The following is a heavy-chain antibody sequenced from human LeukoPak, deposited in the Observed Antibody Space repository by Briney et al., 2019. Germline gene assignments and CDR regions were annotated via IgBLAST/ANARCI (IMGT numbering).Heavy chain of an antibody. J-gene: IGHJ4*02. CDR1: GFTFSSYS. Sequence: GGSLRLSCAASGFTFSSYSMNWVRQAPGKGLEWVSSISSSSSYIYYADSVKGRFTISRDNSKNTLYLQMNSLRAEDTAVYYCARDRVGARTYNFDYWGQGTLVTVSS. V-gene: IGHV3-21*01. CDR3: ARDRVGARTYNFDY. CDR2: ISSSSSYI. D-gene: IGHD2-15*01.